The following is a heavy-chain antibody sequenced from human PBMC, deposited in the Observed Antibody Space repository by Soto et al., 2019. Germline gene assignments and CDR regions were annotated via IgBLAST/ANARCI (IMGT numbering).Heavy chain of an antibody. J-gene: IGHJ6*02. CDR3: ARGPIVVVPAAIHVLDV. CDR2: IIPIFGTA. D-gene: IGHD2-2*01. CDR1: GGTFSSYA. Sequence: ASVKVSCKASGGTFSSYAISWVRQAPGQGLEWMGGIIPIFGTANYAQKFQGRVTITADESTSTAYMELSSLRSEDTAVYYCARGPIVVVPAAIHVLDVCGQGTTVTVSS. V-gene: IGHV1-69*13.